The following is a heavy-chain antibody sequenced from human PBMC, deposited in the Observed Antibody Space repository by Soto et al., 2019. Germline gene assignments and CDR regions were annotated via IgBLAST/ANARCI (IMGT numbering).Heavy chain of an antibody. V-gene: IGHV4-59*12. CDR3: ARVQTLFGIINVFDY. J-gene: IGHJ4*02. CDR1: GGSISSYY. D-gene: IGHD3-16*01. CDR2: IYYSGST. Sequence: SETLSLTCTVSGGSISSYYWSWIRQPPGKGLEWIGYIYYSGSTNYNPSLKSRVTISVDTSKNQFSLKLSSVTAADTAVYFCARVQTLFGIINVFDYWGQGTLVTVSS.